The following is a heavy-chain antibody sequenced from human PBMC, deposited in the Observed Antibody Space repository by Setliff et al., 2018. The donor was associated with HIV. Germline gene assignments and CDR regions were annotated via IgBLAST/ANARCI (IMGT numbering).Heavy chain of an antibody. Sequence: GGSLRLSCAASGFTFSIYAIHWVRQAPGKGLEWVAVISYDGSDKYYADSVKGRFTISRDNSKNTLYLQMNSLSAEDTALYYCARDRRPVWGMDVWGQGTTVTVSS. CDR3: ARDRRPVWGMDV. CDR2: ISYDGSDK. CDR1: GFTFSIYA. D-gene: IGHD3-16*01. J-gene: IGHJ6*02. V-gene: IGHV3-30*14.